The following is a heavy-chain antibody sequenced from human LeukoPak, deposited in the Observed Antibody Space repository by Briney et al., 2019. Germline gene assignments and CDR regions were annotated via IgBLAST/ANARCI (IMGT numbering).Heavy chain of an antibody. CDR2: IYYSGSA. J-gene: IGHJ6*02. CDR1: GGSISSGGYY. CDR3: ARDKGTIFGVVKNYGMDV. Sequence: PSETLSLTCTVSGGSISSGGYYWSWIRQHPGKGLEWIGYIYYSGSAYYNPSLKSRVTISVDTSKNQFSLKLSSVTAADTAVYYCARDKGTIFGVVKNYGMDVWGQGTTVTVSS. D-gene: IGHD3-3*01. V-gene: IGHV4-31*03.